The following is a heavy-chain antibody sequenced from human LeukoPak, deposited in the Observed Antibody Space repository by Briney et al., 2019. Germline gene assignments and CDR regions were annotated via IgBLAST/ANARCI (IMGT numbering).Heavy chain of an antibody. D-gene: IGHD3-22*01. J-gene: IGHJ4*02. Sequence: SVKVSCKASGYTFTSHGISWVRQAPGQGLEWMGGIIPIFGTANYAQKFQGRVTITADESTSTAYMELSSLRSEDTAVYYCAREDYDSSGEVIYWGQGTLVTVSS. V-gene: IGHV1-69*13. CDR3: AREDYDSSGEVIY. CDR1: GYTFTSHG. CDR2: IIPIFGTA.